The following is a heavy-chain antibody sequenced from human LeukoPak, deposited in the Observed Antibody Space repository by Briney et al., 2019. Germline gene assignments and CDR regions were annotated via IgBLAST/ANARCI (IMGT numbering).Heavy chain of an antibody. CDR2: ISSSGSTI. J-gene: IGHJ4*02. Sequence: GGSLRLSCAASGFTFSSYEMNWVRQAPGKGLEWVSYISSSGSTIYCADSVKGRFTISRDNAKNSLYLQMNSLRAEDTAVYYCARGWYGDYVSLFDYWGQGTLVTVSS. D-gene: IGHD4-17*01. V-gene: IGHV3-48*03. CDR3: ARGWYGDYVSLFDY. CDR1: GFTFSSYE.